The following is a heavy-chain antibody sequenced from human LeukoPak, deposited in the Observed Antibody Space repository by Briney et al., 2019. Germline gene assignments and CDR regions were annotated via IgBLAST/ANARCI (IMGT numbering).Heavy chain of an antibody. J-gene: IGHJ5*02. CDR1: GDSMTRSRFS. CDR3: ARMVVDVTRWFDP. D-gene: IGHD2-15*01. Sequence: SQTLSLTCDVSGDSMTRSRFSWSWLRQPPGKGLEWIGYSYHGGSTHYYPALQSRVTISVDRSKKQFSLNLNSVTAADTAVYYCARMVVDVTRWFDPWGQGTLVTVSS. V-gene: IGHV4-30-2*01. CDR2: SYHGGST.